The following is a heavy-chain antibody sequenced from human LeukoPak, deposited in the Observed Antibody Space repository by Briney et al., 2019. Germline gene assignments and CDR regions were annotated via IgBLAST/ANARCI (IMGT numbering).Heavy chain of an antibody. CDR1: GYSFTSYW. CDR2: IYPGDSDT. D-gene: IGHD6-13*01. J-gene: IGHJ6*02. V-gene: IGHV5-51*01. Sequence: GESLKISCKGSGYSFTSYWIGWVRQMPGKGLEWMGIIYPGDSDTRYSPSFQGQVTISADKSISTAYLQWSSLKASDTAMYYCARQEGAYSSSWYEYYGMDVWGQGTTVTVSS. CDR3: ARQEGAYSSSWYEYYGMDV.